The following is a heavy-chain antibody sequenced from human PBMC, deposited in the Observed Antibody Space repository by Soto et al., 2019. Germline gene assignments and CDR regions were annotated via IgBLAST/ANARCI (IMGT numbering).Heavy chain of an antibody. D-gene: IGHD4-17*01. Sequence: HLETLSLTCAVYGGSFSGYYWSWIRQPPGKGLEWIGEINHSGSTNYNPSLKSRVTISVDTSKNQFSLKLSSVTAADTAVYYCARGTRTVNILGWFDLRAQGTLVIVSS. V-gene: IGHV4-34*01. CDR2: INHSGST. CDR3: ARGTRTVNILGWFDL. J-gene: IGHJ5*02. CDR1: GGSFSGYY.